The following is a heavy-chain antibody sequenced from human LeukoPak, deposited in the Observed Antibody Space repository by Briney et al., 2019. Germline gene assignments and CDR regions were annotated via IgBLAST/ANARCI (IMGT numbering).Heavy chain of an antibody. D-gene: IGHD3-10*01. CDR1: GGSISSGSYY. J-gene: IGHJ6*03. CDR3: ARAQYDYGSGSYYYYYMDV. CDR2: IYTSRST. V-gene: IGHV4-61*02. Sequence: SETLSLTCTGSGGSISSGSYYWSWIRQPAGKGLGWIGRIYTSRSTNYNPSLKSRVTISVDTSKNQFSLKLSSVTAADTAVYYCARAQYDYGSGSYYYYYMDVWGKGTTVTVSS.